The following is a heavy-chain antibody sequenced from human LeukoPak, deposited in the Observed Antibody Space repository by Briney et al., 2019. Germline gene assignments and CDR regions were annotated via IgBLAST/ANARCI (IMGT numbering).Heavy chain of an antibody. D-gene: IGHD2-15*01. Sequence: PSETLSLTCTVSGGSISSGDYYWSWIRQPPGKGLEWIGEINHSGSTNYNPSLKSRVTISVDASRNQFSLKLSSVTAADTAVYYCARGRVVFRPSGQGTPVTVSP. V-gene: IGHV4-39*07. CDR3: ARGRVVFRP. CDR1: GGSISSGDYY. J-gene: IGHJ5*02. CDR2: INHSGST.